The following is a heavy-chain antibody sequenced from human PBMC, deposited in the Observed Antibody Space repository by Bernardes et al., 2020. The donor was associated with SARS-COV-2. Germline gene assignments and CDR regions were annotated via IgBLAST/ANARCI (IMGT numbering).Heavy chain of an antibody. CDR1: GGSISSYY. Sequence: MSLTYTLSGGSISSYYCNWIRQSPGKGLEWIGYIHSSGSTKYNPSLQSRVTISIDPSKNQFSLNLSSVTAADTALYYCAREVRSGDRYFDFWGQGTLVTVSS. J-gene: IGHJ4*02. CDR2: IHSSGST. D-gene: IGHD4-17*01. V-gene: IGHV4-59*01. CDR3: AREVRSGDRYFDF.